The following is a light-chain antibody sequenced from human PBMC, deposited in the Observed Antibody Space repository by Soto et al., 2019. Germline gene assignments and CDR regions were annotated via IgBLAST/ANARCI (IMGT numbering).Light chain of an antibody. Sequence: DIQMTQSPSTLSGSVGDRVTITCRASQSISGYLNWYQQKPGKAPNLLIYAASSLQSGVPSRFSGSGSGTDFTLTINSLHPEDFATYYCQQSYSTPITFGQGTRLEI. CDR3: QQSYSTPIT. V-gene: IGKV1-39*01. CDR1: QSISGY. J-gene: IGKJ5*01. CDR2: AAS.